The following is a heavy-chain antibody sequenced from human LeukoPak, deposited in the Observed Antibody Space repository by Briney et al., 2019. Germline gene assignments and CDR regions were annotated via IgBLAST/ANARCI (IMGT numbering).Heavy chain of an antibody. Sequence: GASVKVSCKASGYTFTSYDINWVRQATGQGLEWMGWMNPNSGNTGYAQKFQGWVTMTRDTSISTAYMELSRLRSDDTAVYYCARGPSGREYWYFDLWGRGTLVTVSS. J-gene: IGHJ2*01. V-gene: IGHV1-8*01. CDR2: MNPNSGNT. D-gene: IGHD1-26*01. CDR3: ARGPSGREYWYFDL. CDR1: GYTFTSYD.